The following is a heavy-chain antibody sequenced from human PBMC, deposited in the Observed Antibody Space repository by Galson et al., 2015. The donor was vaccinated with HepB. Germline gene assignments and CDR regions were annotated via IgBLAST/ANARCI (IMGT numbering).Heavy chain of an antibody. Sequence: QSGAEVKKPGESLKISCKGSGYSFNTYWIGWVRQMPGKGLEWMGIIYPGDSDTRYSPSFEGQVTISVDKSISTAYLQWSSLKASDTAMYYCARKRRYDSIPRGAFDIWGQGTMATVSS. D-gene: IGHD3-3*02. CDR1: GYSFNTYW. V-gene: IGHV5-51*01. CDR3: ARKRRYDSIPRGAFDI. CDR2: IYPGDSDT. J-gene: IGHJ3*02.